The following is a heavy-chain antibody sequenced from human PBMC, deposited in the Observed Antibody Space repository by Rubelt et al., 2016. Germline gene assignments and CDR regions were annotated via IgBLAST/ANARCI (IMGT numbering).Heavy chain of an antibody. D-gene: IGHD1-26*01. CDR2: ISWNSGSI. Sequence: EVQLVESGGGLVKPGGSLRLSCAASGFTFSRYSMNWVRQAPGKGLEWVSGISWNSGSIGYEDSVKGRFSISRDNARNSLYLQMKSLRAADTALYYCVKDSGGYSYFQHWGQGTLVTVSS. CDR1: GFTFSRYS. J-gene: IGHJ1*01. V-gene: IGHV3-9*01. CDR3: VKDSGGYSYFQH.